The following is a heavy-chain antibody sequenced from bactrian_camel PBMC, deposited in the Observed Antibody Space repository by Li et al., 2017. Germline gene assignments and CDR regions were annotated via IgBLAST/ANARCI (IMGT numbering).Heavy chain of an antibody. Sequence: QVQLVESGGGTVQAGGSLRLSCAASGYTYSSYCMGWFRQAPGKEREGVASIYSRGSTYYVNSVKGRFTISQDNAKKTVYLQMNSLKPEDTATYYCAADERPWCGGSWLPTDFGYWGQGTQVTVSS. CDR3: AADERPWCGGSWLPTDFGY. CDR1: GYTYSSYC. V-gene: IGHV3S53*01. D-gene: IGHD6*01. CDR2: IYSRGST. J-gene: IGHJ6*01.